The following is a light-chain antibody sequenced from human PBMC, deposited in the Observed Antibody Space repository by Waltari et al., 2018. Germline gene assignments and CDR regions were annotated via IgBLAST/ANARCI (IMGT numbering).Light chain of an antibody. Sequence: DIQMTQSPSSLSASVGDRVTITCRASQSINNYLNWYQHKPGKAPKLLIYGAFNLQTGVPSMFSGRRSGTDLTLTIYSLQPEDFATYYCQQSYRSPHTFGGGTKVEIK. CDR2: GAF. J-gene: IGKJ4*01. CDR1: QSINNY. CDR3: QQSYRSPHT. V-gene: IGKV1-39*01.